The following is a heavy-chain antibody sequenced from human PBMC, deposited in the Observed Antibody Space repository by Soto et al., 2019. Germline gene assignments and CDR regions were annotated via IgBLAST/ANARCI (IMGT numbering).Heavy chain of an antibody. CDR2: IIPILGIA. CDR3: ARVVYCSSTSCYGGAFDI. D-gene: IGHD2-2*01. V-gene: IGHV1-69*02. J-gene: IGHJ3*02. Sequence: QVQLVQSGAEVKKPGSSVKVSCKASGGTFSSYTISWVRQAPGQGLEWMGRIIPILGIANYAQKFQGRVTITADKSTNTAYMELSSLRSEDTAVYYCARVVYCSSTSCYGGAFDIWGQGTMVTVSS. CDR1: GGTFSSYT.